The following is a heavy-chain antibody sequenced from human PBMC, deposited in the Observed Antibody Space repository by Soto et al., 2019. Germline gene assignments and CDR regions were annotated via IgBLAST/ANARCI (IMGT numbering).Heavy chain of an antibody. Sequence: DVHLVESGGGLVNPGGSLRLSCRTSGFTFSKAWMRWVRQAPGKGLEWVGRIRSNADGGTVEYAAPVKGRFIISRDDSTNTVYLQMNSLDTEDTGVYYCTAAGVRGVVMSGMDVWGQGTAVTVSS. CDR2: IRSNADGGTV. J-gene: IGHJ6*02. CDR1: GFTFSKAW. V-gene: IGHV3-15*01. D-gene: IGHD3-10*01. CDR3: TAAGVRGVVMSGMDV.